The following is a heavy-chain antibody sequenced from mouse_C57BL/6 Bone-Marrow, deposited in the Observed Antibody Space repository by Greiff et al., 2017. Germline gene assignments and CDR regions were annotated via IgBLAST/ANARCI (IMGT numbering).Heavy chain of an antibody. Sequence: EVKLLESGGGLVQPGGSLKLSCAASGIDFSRYWLSWVRRAPGKGLEWIGEINPDSSTINYAPSLKDKFIISRDNAKNTLYLQMSKVRSEDTALYYCARPRRLLRGWFAYWGQGTLVTVSA. CDR1: GIDFSRYW. CDR3: ARPRRLLRGWFAY. J-gene: IGHJ3*01. V-gene: IGHV4-1*01. CDR2: INPDSSTI. D-gene: IGHD2-3*01.